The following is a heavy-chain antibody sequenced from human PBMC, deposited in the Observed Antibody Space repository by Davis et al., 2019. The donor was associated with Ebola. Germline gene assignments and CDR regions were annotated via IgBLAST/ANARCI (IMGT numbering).Heavy chain of an antibody. Sequence: GGSLRLSCGASGFTFSSYSMNWVRQAPGKGLEWVSSISSSSSYIYYADSVKGRFTISRDNAKNSLYLQMNSLRAEDTAVYYCARDGPDSRGPYFDYWGQGTLVTVSS. J-gene: IGHJ4*02. CDR3: ARDGPDSRGPYFDY. D-gene: IGHD3-22*01. CDR1: GFTFSSYS. CDR2: ISSSSSYI. V-gene: IGHV3-21*01.